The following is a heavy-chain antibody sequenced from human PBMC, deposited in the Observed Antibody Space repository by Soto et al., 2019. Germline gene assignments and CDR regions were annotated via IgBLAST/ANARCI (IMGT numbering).Heavy chain of an antibody. CDR2: IYYSGST. J-gene: IGHJ5*02. CDR1: GGSISSSSYY. Sequence: PSETLSLTCTVSGGSISSSSYYWGWIRQPPGKGLEWIGSIYYSGSTYYNPSLKSRVTISVDTSKNQFSLKLSSVTAADTAVYYCAGSPALTIFFFWFDPWGQGTLVTV. V-gene: IGHV4-39*01. D-gene: IGHD3-3*01. CDR3: AGSPALTIFFFWFDP.